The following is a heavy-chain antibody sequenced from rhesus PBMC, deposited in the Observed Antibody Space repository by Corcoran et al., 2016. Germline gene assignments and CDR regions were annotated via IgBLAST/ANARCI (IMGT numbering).Heavy chain of an antibody. Sequence: QLQLQESGPGLVKPSETLSLTCAVSGVSIRTRYWSWIRQAPGKRPEWIGYSGGISCSTNYNPYLKSRVTLSVDTSKNQLSLKLSSVTAAYTAVYYCARQGHCSDSGCSSLIDYWGQGVLVTVSS. V-gene: IGHV4-169*01. D-gene: IGHD2-33*01. CDR3: ARQGHCSDSGCSSLIDY. CDR2: SGGISCST. CDR1: GVSIRTRY. J-gene: IGHJ4*01.